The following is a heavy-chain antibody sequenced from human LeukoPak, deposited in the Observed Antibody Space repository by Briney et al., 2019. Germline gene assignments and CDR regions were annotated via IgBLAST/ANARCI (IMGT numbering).Heavy chain of an antibody. J-gene: IGHJ4*02. CDR2: IYRGGYT. D-gene: IGHD4-17*01. V-gene: IGHV3-53*01. CDR3: AIGSTVFHGRR. Sequence: GGSLRLSCVASEFNARYTYMTWVRQAPGKGLEWISVIYRGGYTDYADSVKGRFTISSDNPKRTLYLQMNSLSAEDTATYYCAIGSTVFHGRRWGQGTRVTVSS. CDR1: EFNARYTY.